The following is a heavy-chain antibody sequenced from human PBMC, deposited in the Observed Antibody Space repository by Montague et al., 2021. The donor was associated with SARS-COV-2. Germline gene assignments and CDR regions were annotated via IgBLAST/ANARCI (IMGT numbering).Heavy chain of an antibody. J-gene: IGHJ6*02. Sequence: SETLSLTCTVSGGSISSSSYYWGWIRQPPGKGLEWIGIIYYSGSTYYNPSLKSRVTISVDTSKNQFSQKLSSVTAADTAVYSCARRVTGTTVPYYYYGMDVWGQGTTVTVSS. CDR1: GGSISSSSYY. D-gene: IGHD1-20*01. CDR2: IYYSGST. V-gene: IGHV4-39*01. CDR3: ARRVTGTTVPYYYYGMDV.